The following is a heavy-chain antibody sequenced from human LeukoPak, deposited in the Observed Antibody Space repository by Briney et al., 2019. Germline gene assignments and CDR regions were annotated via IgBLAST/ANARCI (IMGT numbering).Heavy chain of an antibody. D-gene: IGHD3-10*01. J-gene: IGHJ4*02. CDR2: IYYSGST. V-gene: IGHV4-59*01. CDR1: GDSISPYY. CDR3: ARVLWFGELDY. Sequence: PSETLSLTCTVSGDSISPYYWGWIRQPPGKGLEWIGYIYYSGSTNYNPSLKSRVTISVDTSKNQFSLKLSSVTAADTAVYYCARVLWFGELDYWGQGTLVTVSS.